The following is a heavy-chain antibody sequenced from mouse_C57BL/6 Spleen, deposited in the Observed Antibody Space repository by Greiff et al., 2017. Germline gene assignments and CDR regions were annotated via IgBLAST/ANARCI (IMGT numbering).Heavy chain of an antibody. CDR3: SRLYYGTNYAMDY. CDR1: GYTFTNYW. D-gene: IGHD2-1*01. CDR2: IYPGGGYT. J-gene: IGHJ4*01. V-gene: IGHV1-63*01. Sequence: QVQLQQSGAELVRPGTSVQMSCKASGYTFTNYWIGWAKQRPGHGLEWIGDIYPGGGYTNYNEKFKGKATLTADKSSSTAYMQFSSLTSEDSAIYYCSRLYYGTNYAMDYWGQGTSVTVSS.